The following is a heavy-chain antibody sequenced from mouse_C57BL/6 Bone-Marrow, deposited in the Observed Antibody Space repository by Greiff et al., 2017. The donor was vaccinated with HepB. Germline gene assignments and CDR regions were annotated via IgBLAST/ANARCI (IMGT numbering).Heavy chain of an antibody. D-gene: IGHD1-1*01. Sequence: VQLQQPGAELVKPGASVKMSCKASGYTFTSYWITWVKQRPGQGLEWIGDIYPGSGSTNYNEKFKSKATLTVDTSSSTAYMQLSSLTSEDSAVYYCARYYGSSRYFDYWGQGTTLTVSS. V-gene: IGHV1-55*01. J-gene: IGHJ2*01. CDR3: ARYYGSSRYFDY. CDR2: IYPGSGST. CDR1: GYTFTSYW.